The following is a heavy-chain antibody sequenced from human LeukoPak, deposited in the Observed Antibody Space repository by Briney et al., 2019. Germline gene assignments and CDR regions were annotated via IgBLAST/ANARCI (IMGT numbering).Heavy chain of an antibody. CDR3: ARARLGLPLDY. V-gene: IGHV3-21*01. Sequence: GGSLRPSCAASGFTFSSYSMSWVRQAPGKGLEWVSSISSSSSYIYYADSVKGRFTISRDNAKNSLYLQMNSLGAEDTAVYYCARARLGLPLDYWGQGTLVTVSS. CDR1: GFTFSSYS. D-gene: IGHD7-27*01. CDR2: ISSSSSYI. J-gene: IGHJ4*02.